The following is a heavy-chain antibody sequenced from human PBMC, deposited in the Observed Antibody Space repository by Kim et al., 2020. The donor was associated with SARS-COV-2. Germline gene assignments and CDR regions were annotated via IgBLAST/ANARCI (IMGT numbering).Heavy chain of an antibody. Sequence: SRVTMSVDTSKNQFSLKLSSVTAADTAVYYCAQNYDFWSGPDYYYYGMDVWGQGTTVTVSS. D-gene: IGHD3-3*01. CDR3: AQNYDFWSGPDYYYYGMDV. J-gene: IGHJ6*02. V-gene: IGHV4-4*06.